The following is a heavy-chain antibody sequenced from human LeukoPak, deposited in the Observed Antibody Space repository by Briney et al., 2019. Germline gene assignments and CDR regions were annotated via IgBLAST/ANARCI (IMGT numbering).Heavy chain of an antibody. V-gene: IGHV1-46*01. CDR3: ASDGITPGPSFDY. CDR2: INPSGGST. J-gene: IGHJ4*02. CDR1: GYTFTSYY. Sequence: ASVKVSCKASGYTFTSYYMHWVRQAPGQGLEWMGIINPSGGSTSYAQKFQGRVTMTRDMSTSTVYMVLSSLRSEDTAVYYCASDGITPGPSFDYWGQGTLVTVSS. D-gene: IGHD4-23*01.